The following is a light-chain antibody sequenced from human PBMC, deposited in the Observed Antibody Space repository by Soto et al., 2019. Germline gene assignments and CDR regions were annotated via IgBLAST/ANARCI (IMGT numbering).Light chain of an antibody. Sequence: EIVMTQSPATLSVSPGERATLSCRASQSVSSNLAWYQQKPGQAPRLLIYDASSRATGIPARSSGGGSGTDFTLTISILEPEDFAVYYCQQFSSYPLTFGGGTKVDIK. CDR2: DAS. CDR3: QQFSSYPLT. V-gene: IGKV3D-15*03. J-gene: IGKJ4*01. CDR1: QSVSSN.